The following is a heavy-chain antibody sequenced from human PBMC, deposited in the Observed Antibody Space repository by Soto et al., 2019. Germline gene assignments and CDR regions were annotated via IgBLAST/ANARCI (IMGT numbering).Heavy chain of an antibody. CDR1: GYSFTNYW. J-gene: IGHJ4*02. CDR3: ARPVVAAAIPTYFDS. Sequence: GGSLKISCKASGYSFTNYWVAWVRQLPGKGLEWMGSIYPDDSDTRYSPSFQGQVTISVDKSITTAYLQWISLKASDTAMFYCARPVVAAAIPTYFDSWGQGTLVTVSS. V-gene: IGHV5-51*01. CDR2: IYPDDSDT. D-gene: IGHD2-15*01.